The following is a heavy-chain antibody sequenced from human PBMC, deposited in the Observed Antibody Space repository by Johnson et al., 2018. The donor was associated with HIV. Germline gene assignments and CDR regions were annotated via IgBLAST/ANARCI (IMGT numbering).Heavy chain of an antibody. D-gene: IGHD4-23*01. V-gene: IGHV3-30-3*01. CDR3: ASGEDYGGNYGAFDI. CDR2: ISYDGSHK. CDR1: GFTFSSYA. Sequence: QVQLVESGGGLVKPGRSLRLSCAASGFTFSSYAMHWVRQAPGKGLEWVAVISYDGSHKYYADSVKGRLPISRDNSKNTLYLQMNSLRAEDTAVYYCASGEDYGGNYGAFDIWGQGTMVTVSS. J-gene: IGHJ3*02.